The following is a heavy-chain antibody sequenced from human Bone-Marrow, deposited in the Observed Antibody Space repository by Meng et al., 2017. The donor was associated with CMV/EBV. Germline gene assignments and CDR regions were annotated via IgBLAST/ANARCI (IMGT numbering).Heavy chain of an antibody. D-gene: IGHD3-22*01. CDR3: ARDTYYYDSIGLGY. J-gene: IGHJ4*02. V-gene: IGHV3-74*01. CDR2: INSDGSST. CDR1: LTLSSYW. Sequence: LTLSSYWMQWVRQAPGKGLVWVSRINSDGSSTSYADSVKGRFTSSRDNAKNTLYLQMNSLRAEDTAVYYCARDTYYYDSIGLGYWGQGTLVTVSS.